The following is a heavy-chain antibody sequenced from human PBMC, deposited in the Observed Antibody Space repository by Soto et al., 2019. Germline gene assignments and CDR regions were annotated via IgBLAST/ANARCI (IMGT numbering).Heavy chain of an antibody. CDR1: GGTFSSYA. Sequence: SVKVSCKASGGTFSSYAISWVRQAPGQGLEWMGGIIPIFGTANYAQKFQGRVTITADESTSTAYMELSSLRSEDTAVYYCARDRGLIAARFWFWGQGTLVTVSS. V-gene: IGHV1-69*13. CDR2: IIPIFGTA. J-gene: IGHJ4*02. D-gene: IGHD6-6*01. CDR3: ARDRGLIAARFWF.